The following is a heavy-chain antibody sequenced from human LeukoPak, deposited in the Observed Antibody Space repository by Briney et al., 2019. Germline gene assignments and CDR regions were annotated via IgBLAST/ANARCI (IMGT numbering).Heavy chain of an antibody. V-gene: IGHV3-23*01. J-gene: IGHJ3*02. CDR3: ARSESRGHSGHDYYAFDI. D-gene: IGHD5-12*01. CDR2: LSGSGTTT. Sequence: GGSLRLSCAASGFTFSSYAMTWVRQAPGKGLEWVSALSGSGTTTYYAESVKGRFSISRDNLKNTVYLQMNSLRAEDTAKYYCARSESRGHSGHDYYAFDIWGQGTMVTVSS. CDR1: GFTFSSYA.